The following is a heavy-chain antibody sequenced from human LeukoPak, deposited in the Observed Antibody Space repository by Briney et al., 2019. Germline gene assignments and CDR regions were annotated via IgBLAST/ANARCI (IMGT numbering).Heavy chain of an antibody. CDR1: GFTFSSYY. J-gene: IGHJ4*02. CDR3: AKSSFGLC. Sequence: GALRLSCAASGFTFSSYYMNWVRQAPGKGLEWVSSISSSSSYRSYADSVKGRFTISRDNSKNTLYLQMNSLRAEDTAVYYCAKSSFGLCWGQGTLVTVSS. V-gene: IGHV3-21*04. D-gene: IGHD3-3*01. CDR2: ISSSSSYR.